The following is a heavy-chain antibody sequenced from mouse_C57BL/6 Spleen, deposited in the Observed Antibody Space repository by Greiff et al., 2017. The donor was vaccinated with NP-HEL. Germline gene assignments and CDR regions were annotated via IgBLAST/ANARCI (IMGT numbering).Heavy chain of an antibody. CDR2: LSSGSSTI. Sequence: DVMLVESGGGLVKPGGSLKLSCAASGFTFSDYGMHWVRQAPEKGLEWVAYLSSGSSTIYYADTVKGRFTISRDNAKNTLFLQMTSLRSEDTAMYYCARFSNPYWYFDVWGTGTTVTVSS. D-gene: IGHD2-5*01. CDR3: ARFSNPYWYFDV. J-gene: IGHJ1*03. V-gene: IGHV5-17*01. CDR1: GFTFSDYG.